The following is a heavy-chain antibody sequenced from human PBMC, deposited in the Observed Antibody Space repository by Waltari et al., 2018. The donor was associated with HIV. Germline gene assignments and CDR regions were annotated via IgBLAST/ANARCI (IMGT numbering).Heavy chain of an antibody. J-gene: IGHJ5*02. CDR2: GSCRSGYV. CDR1: GYTFTSPAYY. CDR3: ARGGEFCRGPSCYRLDP. V-gene: IGHV1-2*02. D-gene: IGHD2-2*01. Sequence: QAQLVQSGAEVKKPGASVKVSCKASGYTFTSPAYYVHWGREAPGQGLECMGRGSCRSGYVLYGQQFQDRLNLTRDSSTTSAYMELRNLTSDDTALYLCARGGEFCRGPSCYRLDPWGQGTQVTVS.